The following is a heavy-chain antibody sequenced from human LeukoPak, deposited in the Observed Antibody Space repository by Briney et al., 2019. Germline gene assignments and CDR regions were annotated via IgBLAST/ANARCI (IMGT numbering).Heavy chain of an antibody. CDR2: IYYSGST. CDR1: GGSISSYY. Sequence: SETLSLTCTVSGGSISSYYWSWIRQPPGKGLEWIGYIYYSGSTNYNPSLKSRVTISVDTSKNQFSLKLSSVTAADTAVYYCARAKPAAMASFDYWGQGPLVTVSS. J-gene: IGHJ4*02. CDR3: ARAKPAAMASFDY. V-gene: IGHV4-59*01. D-gene: IGHD2-2*01.